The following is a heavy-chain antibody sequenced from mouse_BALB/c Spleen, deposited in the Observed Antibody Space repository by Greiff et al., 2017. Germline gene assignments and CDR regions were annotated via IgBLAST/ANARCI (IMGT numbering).Heavy chain of an antibody. J-gene: IGHJ2*01. CDR1: GYSITSGYY. V-gene: IGHV3-6*02. CDR2: ISYDGSN. Sequence: EVQRVESGPGLVKPSQSLSLTCSVTGYSITSGYYWNWIRQFPGNKLEWMGYISYDGSNNYNPSLKNRISITRDTSKNQFFLKLNSVTTEDTATYYCAREGTWDFDYWGQGTTLTVSS. D-gene: IGHD3-3*01. CDR3: AREGTWDFDY.